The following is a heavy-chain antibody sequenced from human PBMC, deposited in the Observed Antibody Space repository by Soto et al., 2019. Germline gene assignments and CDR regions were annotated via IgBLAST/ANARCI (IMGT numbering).Heavy chain of an antibody. CDR1: GFTFSSYG. D-gene: IGHD3-10*01. V-gene: IGHV3-30*18. Sequence: GGSLRLSCAASGFTFSSYGMHWVRQAPGKGLEWVAVISYDGSNKYYADSVKGRFTISRDNSKNTLYLQMNSLRAEDTAVYYCAKDTTPFGELLSAYFDYWGQGTLVTVSS. J-gene: IGHJ4*02. CDR3: AKDTTPFGELLSAYFDY. CDR2: ISYDGSNK.